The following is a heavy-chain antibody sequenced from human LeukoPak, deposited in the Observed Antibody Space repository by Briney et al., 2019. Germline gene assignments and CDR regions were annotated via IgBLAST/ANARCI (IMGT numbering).Heavy chain of an antibody. D-gene: IGHD1-26*01. Sequence: QSGGSLRLSCAASGFTFSSCSMNWVRQAPGKGLEWVSYISSSSSTIYYADSVKGRFTISRDNAKNSLYLQMNSLRAEDTAVYYCASQNSGSYRLSDYWGQGTLVTVSS. CDR1: GFTFSSCS. CDR3: ASQNSGSYRLSDY. J-gene: IGHJ4*02. CDR2: ISSSSSTI. V-gene: IGHV3-48*01.